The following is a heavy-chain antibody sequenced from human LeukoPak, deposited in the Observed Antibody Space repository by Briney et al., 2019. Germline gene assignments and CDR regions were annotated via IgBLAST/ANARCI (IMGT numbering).Heavy chain of an antibody. J-gene: IGHJ4*02. V-gene: IGHV3-21*01. CDR1: GFTFGRFA. D-gene: IGHD6-13*01. Sequence: PGGSLRLSCAASGFTFGRFAMSWVRQAPGKGLEWVSSISSSSSYIYYADSVKGRFTISRDNAKNSLYLQMNSLRAEDTAVYYCARGSRSSWYFDFDYWGQGTLVTVSS. CDR3: ARGSRSSWYFDFDY. CDR2: ISSSSSYI.